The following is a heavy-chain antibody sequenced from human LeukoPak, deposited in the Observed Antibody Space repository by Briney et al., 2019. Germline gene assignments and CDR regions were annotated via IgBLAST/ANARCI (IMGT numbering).Heavy chain of an antibody. Sequence: GASVKVSCKASGYTFTSYYMHCVRQAPGQGLEWMGIINPSGGSTSYAQKFQGRVTMTRDTSTSTVYMELSSLRSEDTAVYYCARVEGIAVADLYYFDYWGQGTLVTVSS. V-gene: IGHV1-46*01. CDR2: INPSGGST. J-gene: IGHJ4*02. D-gene: IGHD6-19*01. CDR1: GYTFTSYY. CDR3: ARVEGIAVADLYYFDY.